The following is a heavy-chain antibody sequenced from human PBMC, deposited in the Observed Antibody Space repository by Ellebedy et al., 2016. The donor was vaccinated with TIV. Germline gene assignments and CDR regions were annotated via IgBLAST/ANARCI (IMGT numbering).Heavy chain of an antibody. V-gene: IGHV3-48*01. J-gene: IGHJ4*02. D-gene: IGHD6-13*01. CDR2: IGNSFSDGAT. Sequence: GESLKISCAASGFTFNRHSMNWVRRAPGKGLEWLSYIGNSFSDGATYYADSVKGRFTISRENGKNSVYLQMNSLRAEDTAVYYCARASAGLDYWGQGTLVTVSS. CDR1: GFTFNRHS. CDR3: ARASAGLDY.